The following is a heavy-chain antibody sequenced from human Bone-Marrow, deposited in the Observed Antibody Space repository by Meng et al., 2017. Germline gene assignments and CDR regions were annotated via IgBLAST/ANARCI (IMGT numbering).Heavy chain of an antibody. Sequence: QVQVVQSGGEVKKPGASVKVSCKASGYTFTSYYLHWARQAPGQGLEWMGIINPSGGNTKYAQKFQGRVTMTRDTSTSTVYMELSSLRSEDTAVYYCARGGQGELYYFDYWGPGTLVTVSS. J-gene: IGHJ4*02. V-gene: IGHV1-46*01. D-gene: IGHD1-26*01. CDR1: GYTFTSYY. CDR2: INPSGGNT. CDR3: ARGGQGELYYFDY.